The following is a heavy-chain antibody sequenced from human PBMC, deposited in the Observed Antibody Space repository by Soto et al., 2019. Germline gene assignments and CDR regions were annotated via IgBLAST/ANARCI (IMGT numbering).Heavy chain of an antibody. D-gene: IGHD2-15*01. CDR3: AREADILVVVAAISVLLAPLDY. Sequence: WGRNKPSKRLEWVAVISYDGSNKYYADSVKGRFTISRDNSKNTLYLQMNSLRAEDTAVYYCAREADILVVVAAISVLLAPLDYRGHRTPVTVS. CDR2: ISYDGSNK. V-gene: IGHV3-30-3*01. J-gene: IGHJ4*01.